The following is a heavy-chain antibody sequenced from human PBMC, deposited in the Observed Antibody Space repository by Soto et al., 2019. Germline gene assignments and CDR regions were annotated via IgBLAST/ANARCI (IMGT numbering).Heavy chain of an antibody. D-gene: IGHD2-15*01. CDR2: IYYSGST. Sequence: SETLSLTCTVSGGSISSSSYYWGWIRQPPGKGLEWIGSIYYSGSTYYNPSLKSRVTISVDTSKNQFSLKLSSVTAADTAVYYCASQLVYCSGGSCYSRYYYYYMDVWGKGTTVTVSS. CDR3: ASQLVYCSGGSCYSRYYYYYMDV. V-gene: IGHV4-39*01. CDR1: GGSISSSSYY. J-gene: IGHJ6*03.